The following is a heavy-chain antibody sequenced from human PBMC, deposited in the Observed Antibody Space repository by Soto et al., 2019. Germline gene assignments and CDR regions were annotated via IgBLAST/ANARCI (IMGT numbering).Heavy chain of an antibody. J-gene: IGHJ1*01. V-gene: IGHV3-21*01. CDR2: ISTSRSYI. CDR3: ARVEAGISVSEYFQH. Sequence: VQLVASGGGLVQPGGSLSLSCAASGFIFSSYTMNWVRQAPGAGLEWVSSISTSRSYIYYAGSVKGRFTISSDDAKNSLYLQMNSLRAEDTAVYYCARVEAGISVSEYFQHWGQGTLVTVSS. D-gene: IGHD2-15*01. CDR1: GFIFSSYT.